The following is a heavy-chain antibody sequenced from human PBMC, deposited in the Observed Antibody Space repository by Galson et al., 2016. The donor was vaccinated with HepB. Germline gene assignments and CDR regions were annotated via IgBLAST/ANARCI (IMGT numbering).Heavy chain of an antibody. CDR2: INPSGGST. V-gene: IGHV1-46*01. CDR3: ARGAARITNFGAGIIQSSYFDY. Sequence: SVKVSCKAPGYTFTSYYMHWVRQAPGQGLEWMGIINPSGGSTSYAQKFQGRVTMTRDTSTSTVYMELSSLRSEDTAVYYCARGAARITNFGAGIIQSSYFDYWGQGTLVTVSS. D-gene: IGHD3-3*01. CDR1: GYTFTSYY. J-gene: IGHJ4*02.